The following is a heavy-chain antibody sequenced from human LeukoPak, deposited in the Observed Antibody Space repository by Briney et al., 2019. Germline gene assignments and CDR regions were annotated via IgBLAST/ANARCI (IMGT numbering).Heavy chain of an antibody. CDR3: ARDRGAAAGTSGTYFHQ. CDR2: ISRSSSII. Sequence: PGGSLRLSCAASGFIFSSYSMNWVRQAPGKGLEWVSYISRSSSIIYYADSVKGRFTISRDNSKNTLYLQMNSLTTEDTAVYYCARDRGAAAGTSGTYFHQWGQDTLVTVSS. J-gene: IGHJ1*01. V-gene: IGHV3-48*01. CDR1: GFIFSSYS. D-gene: IGHD6-13*01.